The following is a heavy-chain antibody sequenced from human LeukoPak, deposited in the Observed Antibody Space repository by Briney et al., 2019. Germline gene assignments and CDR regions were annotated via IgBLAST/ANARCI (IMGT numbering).Heavy chain of an antibody. D-gene: IGHD3-3*01. J-gene: IGHJ6*03. CDR2: INWNGGST. Sequence: PGGSLRLSCAASGFTFDDYGMSWVRQAPGKGLEWVSGINWNGGSTGYADSVKGRFTISRDNAKNSLYLQMNSLRAEDTALYYCARAGYYDFWSGYSYYYYYYTDVWGKGTTVTVSS. CDR1: GFTFDDYG. CDR3: ARAGYYDFWSGYSYYYYYYTDV. V-gene: IGHV3-20*04.